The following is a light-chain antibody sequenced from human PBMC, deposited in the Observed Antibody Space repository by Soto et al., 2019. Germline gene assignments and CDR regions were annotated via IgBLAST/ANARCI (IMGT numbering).Light chain of an antibody. J-gene: IGLJ2*01. V-gene: IGLV6-57*03. CDR3: QSYDSSNHDVV. CDR2: EDN. Sequence: NFMLTQPHSVSESPGKTVTISCTRSSGSIASNYVQWYQQRPGSAPTTVIYEDNQRPSGVPDRFSGSIDSSSNSVSLTISGLKTEDEADYYCQSYDSSNHDVVFGGGTKLTVL. CDR1: SGSIASNY.